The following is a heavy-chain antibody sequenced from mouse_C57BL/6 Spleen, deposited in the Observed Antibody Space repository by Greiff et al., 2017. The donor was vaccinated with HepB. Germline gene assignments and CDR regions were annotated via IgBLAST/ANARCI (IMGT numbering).Heavy chain of an antibody. CDR2: IYPRSGNT. D-gene: IGHD1-1*01. CDR1: GYTFTSYG. CDR3: ARYYGSSPRAMDY. J-gene: IGHJ4*01. V-gene: IGHV1-81*01. Sequence: QVTLKVSGAELARPGASVKLSCKASGYTFTSYGISWVKQRTGQGLEWIGEIYPRSGNTYYNEKFKGKATLTADKSSSTAYMELRSLTSEDSAVYFCARYYGSSPRAMDYWGQGTSVTVSS.